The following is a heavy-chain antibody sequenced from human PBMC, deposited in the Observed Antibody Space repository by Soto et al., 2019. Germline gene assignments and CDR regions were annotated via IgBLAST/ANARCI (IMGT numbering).Heavy chain of an antibody. CDR3: AKDVYKQPPSGWFDP. J-gene: IGHJ5*02. CDR1: GFPFSDHA. CDR2: ISGSGAYI. Sequence: PGGSLRLSCAASGFPFSDHAMRWVRQAPGKGLEWVSGISGSGAYIYYADSVKGRFTISRDNSKNMLYLQMNSLRAEDTAVYYCAKDVYKQPPSGWFDPWGQGTPVTVSS. D-gene: IGHD1-20*01. V-gene: IGHV3-23*01.